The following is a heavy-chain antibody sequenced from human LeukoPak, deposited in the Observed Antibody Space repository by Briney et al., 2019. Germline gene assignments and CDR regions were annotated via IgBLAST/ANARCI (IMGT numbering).Heavy chain of an antibody. J-gene: IGHJ6*02. Sequence: ASVKVSCKVSGYTLTELSLHWGRQAPGKGLEWMGRFDPEDGETIYARKFQGRVTMTEDTSTDTAYMELSSLRSEDTAVYFCAVSLTTGGYYGMDVWGQGTTVTVSS. CDR2: FDPEDGET. D-gene: IGHD1-1*01. CDR3: AVSLTTGGYYGMDV. CDR1: GYTLTELS. V-gene: IGHV1-24*01.